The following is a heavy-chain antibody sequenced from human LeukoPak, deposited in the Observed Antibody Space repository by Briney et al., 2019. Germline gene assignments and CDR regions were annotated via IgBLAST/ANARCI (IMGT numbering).Heavy chain of an antibody. CDR3: AKDQCSRSYYWFDP. CDR1: GFTFSSYA. D-gene: IGHD1-26*01. Sequence: GGSLRLSCAASGFTFSSYAMTWVRQAPGKGLEWFSSISGSGDSTYYADSVKGRFTISRDNSKNTLYLQMNSLRAEDTAVYYCAKDQCSRSYYWFDPWGQGTLVTVSS. J-gene: IGHJ5*02. V-gene: IGHV3-23*01. CDR2: ISGSGDST.